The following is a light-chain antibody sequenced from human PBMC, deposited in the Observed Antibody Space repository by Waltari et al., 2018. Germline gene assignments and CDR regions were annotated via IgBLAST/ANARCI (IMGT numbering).Light chain of an antibody. J-gene: IGLJ2*01. V-gene: IGLV1-40*01. CDR2: GDN. Sequence: QSALTQPPSVSGAPGQRVTIACTGSSPNTGAGYGVHWFQQIPGTAPKVLISGDNIRPSGFPDRFSASKSGTSASLAITGVQPEDEAVYFCQSHDSSLRWVFGGGTKLTVL. CDR1: SPNTGAGYG. CDR3: QSHDSSLRWV.